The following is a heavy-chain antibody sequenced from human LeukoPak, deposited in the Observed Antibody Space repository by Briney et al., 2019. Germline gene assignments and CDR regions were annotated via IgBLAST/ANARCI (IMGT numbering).Heavy chain of an antibody. CDR1: LGFMRTYY. CDR3: ARSYGSGNYFDY. Sequence: SETLSLTCIVCLGFMRTYYWSWLRQPPGRELEWIGYIYYSGSAKYNPSLKSRVTISVDTSKNQFSMKRSSVTAADTAVYDCARSYGSGNYFDYWGQGTLVTVSS. CDR2: IYYSGSA. D-gene: IGHD3-10*01. J-gene: IGHJ4*02. V-gene: IGHV4-59*01.